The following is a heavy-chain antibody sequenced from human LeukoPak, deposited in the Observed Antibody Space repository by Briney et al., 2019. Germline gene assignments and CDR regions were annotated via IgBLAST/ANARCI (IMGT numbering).Heavy chain of an antibody. J-gene: IGHJ3*02. Sequence: PSETLSLTCTVPGDSISSYYWSWGPQPPAKGLERIGYIYYSGSTSYNPSLKSRVTISVDTSKNQFSLKLSSVTAADTAVYYCARESRDRNAFDIWGQGTMVTVSS. CDR2: IYYSGST. V-gene: IGHV4-59*01. CDR1: GDSISSYY. D-gene: IGHD3-22*01. CDR3: ARESRDRNAFDI.